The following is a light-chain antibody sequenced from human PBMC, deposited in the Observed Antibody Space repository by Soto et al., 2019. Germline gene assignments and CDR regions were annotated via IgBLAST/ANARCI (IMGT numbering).Light chain of an antibody. J-gene: IGLJ3*02. CDR1: SSDIGHYDY. Sequence: QSVLTQPASVSGSPGQSITISCTGTSSDIGHYDYVSWYQQHPGKAPKLMIYEGSKRPSGVSNRFSGSKSGNTASLTISGLQAEDEADYYCCSYAGSSTVFGGGTKLTVL. V-gene: IGLV2-23*01. CDR2: EGS. CDR3: CSYAGSSTV.